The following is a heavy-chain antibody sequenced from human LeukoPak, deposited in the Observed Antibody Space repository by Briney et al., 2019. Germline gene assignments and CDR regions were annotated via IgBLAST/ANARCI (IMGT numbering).Heavy chain of an antibody. Sequence: GGSLRLSCAASGITFSSNAMSWVRQAPGKGLEWVSGITGSGDSTYYTESVKGRFTISRDNSKNTLYLEMNSLRAEDTAVYYCAKYLAGGWYYIDCWGQGTLVTVSS. J-gene: IGHJ4*02. CDR3: AKYLAGGWYYIDC. CDR2: ITGSGDST. V-gene: IGHV3-23*01. D-gene: IGHD6-19*01. CDR1: GITFSSNA.